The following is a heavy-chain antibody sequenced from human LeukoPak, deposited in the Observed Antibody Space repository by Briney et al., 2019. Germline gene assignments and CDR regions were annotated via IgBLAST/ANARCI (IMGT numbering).Heavy chain of an antibody. Sequence: GESLKISCKGSGYSFTSYWIGWVRPMPGKGLEWMGIIYPGDSDTRYSPSFQGQVTISADKSISTAYRQWSSLKASDTDMCYCARLLRNWGSGDYWGQGTLVTVSS. CDR1: GYSFTSYW. CDR3: ARLLRNWGSGDY. D-gene: IGHD7-27*01. CDR2: IYPGDSDT. V-gene: IGHV5-51*01. J-gene: IGHJ4*02.